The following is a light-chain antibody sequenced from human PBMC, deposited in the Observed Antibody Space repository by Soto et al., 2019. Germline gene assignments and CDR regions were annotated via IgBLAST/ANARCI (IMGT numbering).Light chain of an antibody. J-gene: IGKJ1*01. CDR1: QSVSSNY. Sequence: EIVLTQSPGTLSLSTGEGAPLSCRASQSVSSNYLAWYQQKPGQAPRLLIYGASSRATGVPDRFSGSGSGTDFTLTISSLQPDDFATYYCQQYNSYSQTFGQGTMVDIK. V-gene: IGKV3-20*01. CDR2: GAS. CDR3: QQYNSYSQT.